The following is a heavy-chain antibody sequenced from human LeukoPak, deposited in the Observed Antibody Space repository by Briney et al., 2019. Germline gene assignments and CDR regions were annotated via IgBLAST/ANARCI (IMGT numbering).Heavy chain of an antibody. J-gene: IGHJ6*04. CDR1: GYTFTSYG. CDR3: ARRITMVRGVNYYYGMDV. Sequence: ASVKVSCKASGYTFTSYGISWVRQAPGQGLEWMGWISAYNGNTNYAQKLQGTVTMTTDTSTSTAYMELRSLRSDDTAVYYCARRITMVRGVNYYYGMDVWGKGTTVTVSS. CDR2: ISAYNGNT. V-gene: IGHV1-18*04. D-gene: IGHD3-10*01.